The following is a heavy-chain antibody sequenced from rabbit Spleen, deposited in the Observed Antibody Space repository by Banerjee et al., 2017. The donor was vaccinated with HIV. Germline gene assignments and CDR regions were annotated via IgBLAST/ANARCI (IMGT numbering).Heavy chain of an antibody. D-gene: IGHD8-1*01. CDR1: GFDFSGYG. J-gene: IGHJ3*01. V-gene: IGHV1S47*01. CDR3: ARDGAGGSYFAL. Sequence: QEQLVESGGGLVQPGGSLRLSCKPSGFDFSGYGVTWVRQAPGKGLEWIGYIDPVFGSTSYASWVNGRFSISRENAQNTVFLQMTSLTAADTATYFCARDGAGGSYFALWGQGTLVTVS. CDR2: IDPVFGST.